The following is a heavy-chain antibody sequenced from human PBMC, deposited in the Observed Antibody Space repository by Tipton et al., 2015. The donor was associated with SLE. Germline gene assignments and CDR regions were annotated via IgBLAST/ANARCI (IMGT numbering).Heavy chain of an antibody. V-gene: IGHV3-43D*04. CDR1: GFAFNDYA. CDR2: ISWDGGST. J-gene: IGHJ6*02. CDR3: AKADYDDTDFYYYGMDV. D-gene: IGHD3-22*01. Sequence: GSLRLSCAASGFAFNDYAMHWVRHGPGKGLEWVSLISWDGGSTYYTDSVKGRFTISRDNSKNSLYLQMNSLRAEDTALYFCAKADYDDTDFYYYGMDVWGQGTTVTVSS.